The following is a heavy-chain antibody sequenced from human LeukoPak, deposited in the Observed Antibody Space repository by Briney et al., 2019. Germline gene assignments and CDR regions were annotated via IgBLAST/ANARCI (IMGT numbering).Heavy chain of an antibody. CDR1: GGSISSHY. D-gene: IGHD2-15*01. V-gene: IGHV4-59*11. J-gene: IGHJ4*02. Sequence: SETLSLTCTVSGGSISSHYWSWIRQPPGKGLEWIGYIYYSGSTNYNPSLKGRVTISVDTSKNQFSLKLSSVTAADTAVYYCARDGGAASFDYWGQGTLVTVSS. CDR2: IYYSGST. CDR3: ARDGGAASFDY.